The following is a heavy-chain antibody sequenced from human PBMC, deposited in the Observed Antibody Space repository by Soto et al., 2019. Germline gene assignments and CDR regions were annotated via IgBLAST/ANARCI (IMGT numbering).Heavy chain of an antibody. Sequence: QVQLVQSGAEVKKPGSSVKVSCKASGGTFSSYAISWVRQAPGQGLEWMGGIIPIFGTANYAQKFQGRATITADESTSTAYMEVSSLRSEDTAVYYCASGDYDFWSGPGGGMDVWGEGTTVTVSS. CDR2: IIPIFGTA. CDR1: GGTFSSYA. D-gene: IGHD3-3*01. CDR3: ASGDYDFWSGPGGGMDV. V-gene: IGHV1-69*12. J-gene: IGHJ6*04.